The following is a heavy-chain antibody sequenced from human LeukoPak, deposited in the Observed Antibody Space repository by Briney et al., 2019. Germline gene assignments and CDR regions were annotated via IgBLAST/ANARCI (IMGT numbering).Heavy chain of an antibody. J-gene: IGHJ4*02. V-gene: IGHV3-48*03. CDR2: ISSSGSTI. D-gene: IGHD6-19*01. CDR3: ASSTQWLGNYFDY. CDR1: GFTFSSYE. Sequence: GGSLRLSCAASGFTFSSYEMNWVREAPGKGLEWVSYISSSGSTIYYADSVKGRFTISRDNAKNSLYLHMNSLRAEDTAVYYCASSTQWLGNYFDYWGQGTLVTVSS.